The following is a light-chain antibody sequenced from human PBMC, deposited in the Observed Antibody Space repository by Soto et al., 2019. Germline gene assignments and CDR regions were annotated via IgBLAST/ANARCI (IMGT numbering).Light chain of an antibody. Sequence: EIVMTQSPVTLSVSPGERATLSCRASQSVSSDLAWYQQKPGQAPRLLIYGASTRATGIPARFSGSGSGTEFTLTISSLESEDFAVYYCQHCKNWWTFGQGTKVDIK. CDR3: QHCKNWWT. CDR2: GAS. J-gene: IGKJ1*01. V-gene: IGKV3-15*01. CDR1: QSVSSD.